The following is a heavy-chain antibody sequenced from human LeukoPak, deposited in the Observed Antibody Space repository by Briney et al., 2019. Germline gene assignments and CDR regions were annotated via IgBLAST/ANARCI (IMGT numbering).Heavy chain of an antibody. CDR3: AKDMDASATTTPFDR. J-gene: IGHJ4*02. CDR1: GFSFSDYY. V-gene: IGHV3-9*01. Sequence: GGSLRLSCVGSGFSFSDYYMSWIRQAPGKGLEWVSHISWNGHRIVYADSVRGRFTISRDNAKNSLYLQMNSLRSDDTAFYYCAKDMDASATTTPFDRWGQGTLVTVSS. CDR2: ISWNGHRI. D-gene: IGHD4-11*01.